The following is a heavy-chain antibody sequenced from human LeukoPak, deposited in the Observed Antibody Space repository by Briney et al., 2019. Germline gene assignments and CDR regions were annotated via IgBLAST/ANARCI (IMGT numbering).Heavy chain of an antibody. CDR3: ARVPPPDFWSGYPPDAFDI. CDR1: GGSINNYY. CDR2: IYTSGST. D-gene: IGHD3-3*01. V-gene: IGHV4-4*07. J-gene: IGHJ3*02. Sequence: SETLSLTCTVSGGSINNYYWSWIRQPAGKGLEWIGRIYTSGSTNYNPSLKSRVTMSVDTSKNQFSLKLSSVTAADTAVYYCARVPPPDFWSGYPPDAFDIWGQGTMVTVSS.